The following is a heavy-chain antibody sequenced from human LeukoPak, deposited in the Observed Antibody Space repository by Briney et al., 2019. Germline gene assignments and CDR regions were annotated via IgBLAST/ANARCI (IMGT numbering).Heavy chain of an antibody. CDR3: ARDASGWSRQH. Sequence: GGSLRLSCAASGLTVSSNCMSWVRQAPGKGLVWVSRINSDGSSTSYADSVKGRFTISRDNAKNTLYLQMNSLRAEDTAVYYCARDASGWSRQHWGQGTLVTVSS. CDR2: INSDGSST. CDR1: GLTVSSNC. J-gene: IGHJ1*01. V-gene: IGHV3-74*01. D-gene: IGHD6-19*01.